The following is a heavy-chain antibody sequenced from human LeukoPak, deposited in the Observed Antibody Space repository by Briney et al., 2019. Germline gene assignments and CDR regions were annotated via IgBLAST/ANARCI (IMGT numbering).Heavy chain of an antibody. D-gene: IGHD3-10*01. Sequence: GGSLGLSCAASGFTFTNYDMTWVRQAPGKGLEWVSSMSNSGDKTYYAESVKGRFTISRDNSKSTLYLQMNSVEAEDTAVYYCAKSRGSATYYRGNDYWGQGTLVTVSS. CDR2: MSNSGDKT. CDR3: AKSRGSATYYRGNDY. V-gene: IGHV3-23*01. CDR1: GFTFTNYD. J-gene: IGHJ4*02.